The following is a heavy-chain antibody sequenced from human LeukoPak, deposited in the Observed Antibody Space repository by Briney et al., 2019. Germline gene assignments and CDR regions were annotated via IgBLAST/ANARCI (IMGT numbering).Heavy chain of an antibody. Sequence: SVKVSCKASGGTFSNYALSWVRQAPGQGLEGMGGIIPLFGTANYAQTFQGRVTITADKSTSTAYMELSSLRSEDTAVYYCATSGLGGSGNYHRTWYNWFDPWGQGTLVTVSS. D-gene: IGHD3-10*01. V-gene: IGHV1-69*06. CDR3: ATSGLGGSGNYHRTWYNWFDP. CDR2: IIPLFGTA. J-gene: IGHJ5*02. CDR1: GGTFSNYA.